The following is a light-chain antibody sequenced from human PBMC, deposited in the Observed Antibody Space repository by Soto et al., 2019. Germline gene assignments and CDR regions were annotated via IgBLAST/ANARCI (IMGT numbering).Light chain of an antibody. CDR1: QSISSW. J-gene: IGKJ1*01. CDR2: DAS. CDR3: QQYNSRGT. V-gene: IGKV1-5*01. Sequence: DIQMTQSPSTLSASVGDRVTITCRASQSISSWLAWYQQKPGKAPKLLIYDASSLESGVPSRFRGSGSGTEFTLTISRLQPDDFATYYCQQYNSRGTFGQGTKVEIK.